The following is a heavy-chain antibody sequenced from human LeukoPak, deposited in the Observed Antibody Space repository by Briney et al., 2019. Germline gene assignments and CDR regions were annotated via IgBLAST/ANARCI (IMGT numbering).Heavy chain of an antibody. J-gene: IGHJ6*02. D-gene: IGHD3-16*01. Sequence: ASVKVSCKASGYSFTNFGVTWVRQAPGQGLEWMGWISGYNGDTNYAQRFQGRVTMATDASTSTAYMDLKTLRSDDTAVFYCVRAPADPLRPYGMNVWGQGTTVIVSS. V-gene: IGHV1-18*01. CDR1: GYSFTNFG. CDR2: ISGYNGDT. CDR3: VRAPADPLRPYGMNV.